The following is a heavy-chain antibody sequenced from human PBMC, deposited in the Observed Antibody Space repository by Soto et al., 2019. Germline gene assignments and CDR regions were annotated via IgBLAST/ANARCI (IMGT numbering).Heavy chain of an antibody. V-gene: IGHV4-30-4*01. CDR3: ASYKAMEPTFDY. D-gene: IGHD5-18*01. CDR1: GGSISSGDYY. J-gene: IGHJ4*02. CDR2: IYYIGST. Sequence: QVQLQESGPGLVKPSQTLSLNCTVSGGSISSGDYYWSWIRQPPGKGLEWIGYIYYIGSTYYNPSLKSRVTISVDTSKNQFSLKLNSVTAADTAVYYCASYKAMEPTFDYWVQGTLVTVSS.